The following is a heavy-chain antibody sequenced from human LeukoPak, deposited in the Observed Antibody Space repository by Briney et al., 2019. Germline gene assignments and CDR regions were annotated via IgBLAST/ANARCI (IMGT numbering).Heavy chain of an antibody. CDR2: INPSGGST. CDR1: GYTFTSYY. D-gene: IGHD6-13*01. CDR3: ARDGAADDAFDI. Sequence: ASVKVSCKASGYTFTSYYMHWVRQAPGQGLEWMGIINPSGGSTSYAQKFQGRVTMTRDVSTSTVYMELSSLRSEDTAVYYCARDGAADDAFDIWGQGTMVTVSS. V-gene: IGHV1-46*01. J-gene: IGHJ3*02.